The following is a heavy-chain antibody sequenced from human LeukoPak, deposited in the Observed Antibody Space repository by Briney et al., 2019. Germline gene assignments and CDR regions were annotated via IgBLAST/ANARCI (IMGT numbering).Heavy chain of an antibody. CDR2: IYYSGST. Sequence: SETLSLTCTVSGGSISSSSYYWGWIRQPPGEGLEWIGSIYYSGSTYYNPSLKSRVTISVDTSKNQFSLKLSSVTAADTAVYYCARAGYYGSGSYSNWFDPWGLGTLVTVSS. V-gene: IGHV4-39*07. CDR3: ARAGYYGSGSYSNWFDP. CDR1: GGSISSSSYY. J-gene: IGHJ5*02. D-gene: IGHD3-10*01.